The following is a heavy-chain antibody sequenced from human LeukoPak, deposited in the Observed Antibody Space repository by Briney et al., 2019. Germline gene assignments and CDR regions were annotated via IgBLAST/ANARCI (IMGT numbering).Heavy chain of an antibody. CDR1: GGSFSGYY. V-gene: IGHV4-34*01. Sequence: SETLSLTCAVYGGSFSGYYWSWIRQPPGKGLEWIGEINHSGSTNYNPSLKSRVTISVDSSKNQFPLKLSSVTAADTAVYYCARGRGYSSGRTGYYYYMYVWGKGTTVTVSS. D-gene: IGHD6-19*01. J-gene: IGHJ6*03. CDR3: ARGRGYSSGRTGYYYYMYV. CDR2: INHSGST.